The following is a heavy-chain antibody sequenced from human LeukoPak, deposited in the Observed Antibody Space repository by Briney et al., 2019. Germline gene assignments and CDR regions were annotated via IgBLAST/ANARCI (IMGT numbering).Heavy chain of an antibody. Sequence: SETLSLTCTVSGGSISSYYWSWIRQPPGKGLEWIGYIYYSGSTNYNPSLKSRVTMSVDTSKNQFSLKLSSVTAADTAVYYCARDMYSSSWYEHNWFDPWGQGTLVTVSS. V-gene: IGHV4-59*12. CDR3: ARDMYSSSWYEHNWFDP. CDR2: IYYSGST. D-gene: IGHD6-13*01. J-gene: IGHJ5*02. CDR1: GGSISSYY.